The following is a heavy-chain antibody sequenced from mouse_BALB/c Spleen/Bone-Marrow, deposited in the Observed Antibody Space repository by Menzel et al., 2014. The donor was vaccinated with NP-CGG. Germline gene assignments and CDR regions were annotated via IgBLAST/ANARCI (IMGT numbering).Heavy chain of an antibody. CDR2: IRNKAYGDTT. Sequence: EVKLVESGGGLVQPGGSLRLSCATSGFTFSDYYISWVRQPPGKALEWLGFIRNKAYGDTTEYSASVKGRFTISRDNSQGILYLQMNTLRAEDSGTYYCATDIDYESGGAGTMDYWGQGTSVTVSS. D-gene: IGHD2-4*01. J-gene: IGHJ4*01. CDR3: ATDIDYESGGAGTMDY. V-gene: IGHV7-3*02. CDR1: GFTFSDYY.